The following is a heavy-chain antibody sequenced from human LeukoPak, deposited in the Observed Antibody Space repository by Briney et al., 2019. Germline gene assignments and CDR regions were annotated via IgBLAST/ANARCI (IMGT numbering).Heavy chain of an antibody. CDR2: IYHSGST. J-gene: IGHJ4*02. CDR1: GYSISSGYY. V-gene: IGHV4-38-2*01. Sequence: SETLSLTCAVSGYSISSGYYWGWIRRPPGKGLEWIGSIYHSGSTYYNPSLKSRVTISVDTSKNQFSLKLSSVTAADTAVYYCARGVAVAGGFDYWGQGTLVTVSS. CDR3: ARGVAVAGGFDY. D-gene: IGHD6-19*01.